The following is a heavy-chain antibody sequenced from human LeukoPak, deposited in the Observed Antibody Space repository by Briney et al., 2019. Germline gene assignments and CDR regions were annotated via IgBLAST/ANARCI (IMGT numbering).Heavy chain of an antibody. J-gene: IGHJ4*02. D-gene: IGHD3-3*01. CDR1: GFTFSSYA. CDR3: ARDGGYDFWSGYYQDY. V-gene: IGHV3-30*09. CDR2: ISYDANIGSNK. Sequence: GGSLRLSCAASGFTFSSYAMHWVRQAPGKGLEWVALISYDANIGSNKYYADSVKGRFAISRDNSKNTLYLQMNSLRAEDTAVYYCARDGGYDFWSGYYQDYWGQGTLVTVSS.